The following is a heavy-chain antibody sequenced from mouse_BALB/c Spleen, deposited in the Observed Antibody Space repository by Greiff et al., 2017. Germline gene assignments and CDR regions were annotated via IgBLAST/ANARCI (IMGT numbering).Heavy chain of an antibody. CDR1: GYSITSDYA. J-gene: IGHJ2*01. CDR2: ISYSGST. Sequence: EVQLQQSGPGLVKPSQSLSLTCTVTGYSITSDYAWNWIRQFPGNKLEWMGYISYSGSTSYNPSLKSRISITRDTSKNQFFLQLNSVTTEDTATYYCARSDGYYDYWGQGTTLTVSS. D-gene: IGHD2-3*01. V-gene: IGHV3-2*02. CDR3: ARSDGYYDY.